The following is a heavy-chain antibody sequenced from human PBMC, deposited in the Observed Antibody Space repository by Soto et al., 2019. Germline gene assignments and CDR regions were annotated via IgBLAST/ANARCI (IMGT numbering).Heavy chain of an antibody. V-gene: IGHV4-31*03. Sequence: SETLSLTCTVSGGSISSGGYYWSWIRQHPGKGLEWIGYIYYSGSTYYNPSLKSRVTISVDTSKNQFSLKLSSVTAADTAVYYCACSMVRGVIDYFDYWGQGTLVTVSS. CDR3: ACSMVRGVIDYFDY. J-gene: IGHJ4*02. D-gene: IGHD3-10*01. CDR2: IYYSGST. CDR1: GGSISSGGYY.